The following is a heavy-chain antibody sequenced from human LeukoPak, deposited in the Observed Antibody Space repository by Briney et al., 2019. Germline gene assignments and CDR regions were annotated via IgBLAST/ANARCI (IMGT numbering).Heavy chain of an antibody. CDR3: AKPNGYCSSISCYGYDY. CDR1: GLTLSTYA. D-gene: IGHD2-2*03. Sequence: GGSLRLSCAASGLTLSTYAMSWVRQAPGKGLEWVSLISGRGDSTYYADSVKGRFTISRDNSKNTLYLQMNSLRAEDTAVYYCAKPNGYCSSISCYGYDYWGQGTLLTVSS. J-gene: IGHJ4*02. V-gene: IGHV3-23*01. CDR2: ISGRGDST.